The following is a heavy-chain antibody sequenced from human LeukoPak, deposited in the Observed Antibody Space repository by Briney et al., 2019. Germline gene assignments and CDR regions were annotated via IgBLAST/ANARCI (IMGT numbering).Heavy chain of an antibody. CDR3: TTDALGIVVVTGKDY. Sequence: GGSLRLSCVASGFSFSGSGIHWVRQASGKGLEWVGRIRSRAQSYATAYAASVKERFTISRDDPKNTAYLQMNSLKTEDTAVYYCTTDALGIVVVTGKDYWGQGTLVTVSS. CDR2: IRSRAQSYAT. CDR1: GFSFSGSG. J-gene: IGHJ4*02. D-gene: IGHD3-22*01. V-gene: IGHV3-73*01.